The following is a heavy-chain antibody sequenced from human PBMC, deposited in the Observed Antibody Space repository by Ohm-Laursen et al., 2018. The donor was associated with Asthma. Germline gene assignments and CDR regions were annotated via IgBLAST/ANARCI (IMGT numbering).Heavy chain of an antibody. Sequence: SETLSLTCTLSGASFSTYYWGWIRQPPGKGLEWIGHIHRTGSTNYNPSLESRVTISIDTSTNQFSLKLSSATAADTAVYYCARERGITIFGVVSNYFDYWGQGTLVTVSS. CDR1: GASFSTYY. D-gene: IGHD3-3*01. J-gene: IGHJ4*02. V-gene: IGHV4-59*01. CDR3: ARERGITIFGVVSNYFDY. CDR2: IHRTGST.